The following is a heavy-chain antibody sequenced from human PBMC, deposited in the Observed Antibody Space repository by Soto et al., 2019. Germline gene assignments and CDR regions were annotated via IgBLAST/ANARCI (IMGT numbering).Heavy chain of an antibody. J-gene: IGHJ4*02. CDR1: GGSISRTTYY. V-gene: IGHV4-39*07. CDR3: ARSFGVAAAGPFDY. D-gene: IGHD6-13*01. Sequence: SETLSLTCSVSGGSITGGSISRTTYYWGWMRQPPGKGLEWIASFFIGGNTYYNPSLKSRVTTSVDTSKNQFSLKLSSVTAADTAVYYCARSFGVAAAGPFDYWGQGTLVT. CDR2: FFIGGNT.